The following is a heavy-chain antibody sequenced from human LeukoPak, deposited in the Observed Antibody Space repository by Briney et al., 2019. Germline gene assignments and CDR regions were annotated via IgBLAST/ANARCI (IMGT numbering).Heavy chain of an antibody. D-gene: IGHD5-24*01. CDR1: GGTFSSYA. CDR3: ARDGYSVLFDY. J-gene: IGHJ4*02. CDR2: IIPILGIA. Sequence: SVKVSCKASGGTFSSYAISGVRQAPGQGLEWMGRIIPILGIANYAQKFQGRVTITADKSTSTAYMELSSLRSEDTAVYYCARDGYSVLFDYWGQGTLVTVSS. V-gene: IGHV1-69*04.